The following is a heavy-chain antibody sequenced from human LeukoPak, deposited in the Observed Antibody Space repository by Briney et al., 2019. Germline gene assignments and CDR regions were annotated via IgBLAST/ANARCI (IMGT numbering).Heavy chain of an antibody. D-gene: IGHD5-12*01. CDR3: AKGKMGYDPVYGRYYYYYMDV. V-gene: IGHV3-30*02. CDR2: IRYDGSIK. J-gene: IGHJ6*03. Sequence: PGGSLRLSCAASGFTFSNYGMHWVRQAPGKGLEWVAFIRYDGSIKYYADSVKGRFTISRDNSKNTLYLQMNSLRAEDAAVYYCAKGKMGYDPVYGRYYYYYMDVWGKGTTVTISS. CDR1: GFTFSNYG.